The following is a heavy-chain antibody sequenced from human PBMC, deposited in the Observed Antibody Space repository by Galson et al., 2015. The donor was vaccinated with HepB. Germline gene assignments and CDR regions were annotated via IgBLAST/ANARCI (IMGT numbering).Heavy chain of an antibody. CDR1: GFSFSNSY. V-gene: IGHV3-11*01. CDR3: ARAARLLEY. CDR2: ISGSGSDI. Sequence: SLRLSCAASGFSFSNSYMNWIRQAPGKGLEYISYISGSGSDISCADSVKGRFTVSRDNAKNSLYLQMNSLRDEDTAVYYCARAARLLEYWGQGTLVTVS. D-gene: IGHD5-12*01. J-gene: IGHJ4*02.